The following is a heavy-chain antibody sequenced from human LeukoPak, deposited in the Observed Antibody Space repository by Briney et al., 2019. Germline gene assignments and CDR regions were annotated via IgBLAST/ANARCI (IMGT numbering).Heavy chain of an antibody. CDR3: ARGGQGVRGVIRGYYMDV. J-gene: IGHJ6*03. CDR1: SGSISTSNYY. D-gene: IGHD3-10*01. V-gene: IGHV4-39*07. CDR2: IFYSGST. Sequence: SETLSLTCTVSSGSISTSNYYWGWVRQPPGKALEWIGNIFYSGSTYYSPSLKSRVTISLDTSRNQFSLKLSSVTAADTAVYYCARGGQGVRGVIRGYYMDVWGKGTTVTVSS.